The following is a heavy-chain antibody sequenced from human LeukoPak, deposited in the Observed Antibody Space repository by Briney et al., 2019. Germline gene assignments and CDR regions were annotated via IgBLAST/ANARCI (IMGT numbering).Heavy chain of an antibody. J-gene: IGHJ5*02. V-gene: IGHV6-1*01. Sequence: SQTLSLTCAISGDSVSSNSAVWTWLRQSPSRGLEWLGRTYYRAKWYNEYAVSVKSRATINPDTSKNQFSLQFNSVTPEDTAVYYCADGPAAAGLRTWGQGTLVTVSS. D-gene: IGHD6-13*01. CDR2: TYYRAKWYN. CDR1: GDSVSSNSAV. CDR3: ADGPAAAGLRT.